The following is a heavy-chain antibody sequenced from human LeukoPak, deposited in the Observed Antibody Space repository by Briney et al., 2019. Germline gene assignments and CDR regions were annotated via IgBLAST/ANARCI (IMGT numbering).Heavy chain of an antibody. CDR3: ARSLGYCSGGSCYSTGNWFDP. J-gene: IGHJ5*02. CDR2: INTSGST. CDR1: GGSISSYY. V-gene: IGHV4-4*07. Sequence: SETLSLTCTVSGGSISSYYWSWIRQPAGKGLEWIGRINTSGSTNYNPSLKSRVTMSVDTSKNQFSLKLSSVTAADTAVYYCARSLGYCSGGSCYSTGNWFDPWGQGTLVTVSS. D-gene: IGHD2-15*01.